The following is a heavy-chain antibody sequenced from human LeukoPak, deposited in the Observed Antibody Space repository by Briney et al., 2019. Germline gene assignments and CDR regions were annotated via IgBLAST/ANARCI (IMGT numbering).Heavy chain of an antibody. D-gene: IGHD3-10*01. CDR1: GFTFSSYS. V-gene: IGHV3-21*01. CDR3: AREYYYYGSGSYYPDAFDI. Sequence: GGSLRLSCAASGFTFSSYSMNWVRQAPGEGLEWVSSISSSSSYIYYADSVKGRFTISRDNAKNSLYLQMNSLRAEDTAVYYCAREYYYYGSGSYYPDAFDIWGQGTMVTVSS. J-gene: IGHJ3*02. CDR2: ISSSSSYI.